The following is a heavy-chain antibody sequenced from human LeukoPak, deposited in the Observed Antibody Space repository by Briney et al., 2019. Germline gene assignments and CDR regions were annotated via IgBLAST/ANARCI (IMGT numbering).Heavy chain of an antibody. CDR3: AKASAMIVVVSKHFDY. CDR1: GFTFSSYA. V-gene: IGHV3-23*01. CDR2: INDRGDHT. Sequence: PGGSLRLSCAASGFTFSSYAMTWVRQPPGKGLEWVSAINDRGDHTYYTDSVRGRFTISRDHSKSTLYLQMNSLRAEDTAVYCCAKASAMIVVVSKHFDYWGQGTLVTVSS. J-gene: IGHJ4*02. D-gene: IGHD3-22*01.